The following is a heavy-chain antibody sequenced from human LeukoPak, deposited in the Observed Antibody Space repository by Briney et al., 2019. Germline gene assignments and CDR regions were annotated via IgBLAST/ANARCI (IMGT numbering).Heavy chain of an antibody. CDR1: GFTFSNCE. V-gene: IGHV3-48*03. Sequence: GGSLRLSCAASGFTFSNCEMNWVRQPPGKGLEWLSYFSSSGSTKYYADSVKGRFTISRDNAKNSLYLQMNSLRAEDTAVYYCVGYSDTSGYYYNWYFDLWGRGTLVTVSS. CDR3: VGYSDTSGYYYNWYFDL. CDR2: FSSSGSTK. J-gene: IGHJ2*01. D-gene: IGHD3-22*01.